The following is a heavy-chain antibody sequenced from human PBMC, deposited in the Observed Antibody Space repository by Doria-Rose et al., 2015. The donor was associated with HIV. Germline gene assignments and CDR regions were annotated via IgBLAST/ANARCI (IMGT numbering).Heavy chain of an antibody. Sequence: ESGPVLVKPTETLTLTCTVSGVSLSSPGMGVSWIRQPPGKALEWLANIFSGDGRSYTTSLKSRLTISRGTSKSQVVLTMTDMDPVDTATYYCARIKSSRWYHKYYFDFWGQGTLVIVSA. CDR1: GVSLSSPGMG. D-gene: IGHD6-13*01. CDR3: ARIKSSRWYHKYYFDF. V-gene: IGHV2-26*01. CDR2: IFSGDGR. J-gene: IGHJ4*02.